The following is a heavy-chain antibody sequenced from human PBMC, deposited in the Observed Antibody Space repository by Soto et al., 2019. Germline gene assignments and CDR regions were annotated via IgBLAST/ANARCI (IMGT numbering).Heavy chain of an antibody. CDR1: GFSFSSYA. Sequence: GGSLRLSCVASGFSFSSYAMNWVRRSPGKGLEWVTGINGGSTPYYADSVKGRFTISRDNSKNTLYLQMNSLRAEDAAVYYCAKDKDWSGVYGMDVWGQGTTVTVSS. J-gene: IGHJ6*02. V-gene: IGHV3-23*01. D-gene: IGHD3-3*01. CDR3: AKDKDWSGVYGMDV. CDR2: INGGSTP.